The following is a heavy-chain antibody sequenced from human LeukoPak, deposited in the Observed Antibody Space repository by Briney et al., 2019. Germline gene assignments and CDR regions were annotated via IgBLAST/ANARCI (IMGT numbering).Heavy chain of an antibody. CDR2: ISSSSSYI. D-gene: IGHD3-22*01. CDR1: GFTFSSYS. V-gene: IGHV3-21*01. Sequence: GGSLRLSCAASGFTFSSYSMNWVRQAPGKGLEWVSSISSSSSYIYYADSVKRRFTISRDNAKNSLYLQMNSLRAEDTAVYYCARDGNAMIVVADDAFDIWGQGTMVTVSS. J-gene: IGHJ3*02. CDR3: ARDGNAMIVVADDAFDI.